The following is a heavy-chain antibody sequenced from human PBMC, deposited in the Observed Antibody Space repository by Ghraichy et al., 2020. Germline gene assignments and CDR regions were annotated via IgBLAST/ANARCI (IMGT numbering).Heavy chain of an antibody. CDR3: ARESAIVVTPGFDY. CDR1: GYTFTSYA. D-gene: IGHD3-22*01. V-gene: IGHV1-3*01. CDR2: INAGNGNT. J-gene: IGHJ4*02. Sequence: ASVKVSCKASGYTFTSYAMHWVRQAPGQRLEWMGWINAGNGNTKYSQKFQGRVTITRDTSASTAYMELSSLRSEDTAVYYCARESAIVVTPGFDYWGQGTLVTVSS.